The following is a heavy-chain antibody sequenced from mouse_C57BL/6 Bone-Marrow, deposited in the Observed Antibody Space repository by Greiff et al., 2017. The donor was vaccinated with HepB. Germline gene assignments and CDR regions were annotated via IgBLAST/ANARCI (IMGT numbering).Heavy chain of an antibody. CDR3: ARGLKAWFAY. CDR2: ISDGGSYT. V-gene: IGHV5-4*03. D-gene: IGHD1-3*01. CDR1: GFTFSSYA. J-gene: IGHJ3*01. Sequence: VKLQESGGGLVKPGGSLKLSCAASGFTFSSYAMSWVRQTPEKRLEWVATISDGGSYTYYPDNVKGRFTISRDNAKNNLYLQMSHLKSEDTAMYYCARGLKAWFAYWGQGTLVTVSA.